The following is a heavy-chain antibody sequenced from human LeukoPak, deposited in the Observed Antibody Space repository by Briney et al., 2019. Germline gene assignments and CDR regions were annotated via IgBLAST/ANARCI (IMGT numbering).Heavy chain of an antibody. CDR3: ARDPCSGGSCHDAFDI. CDR2: ISTYNGNT. D-gene: IGHD2-15*01. V-gene: IGHV1-18*01. J-gene: IGHJ3*02. Sequence: ASVKVSCKVSGYTLTELSMHWVRQAPGQGLEWMGWISTYNGNTNSAQKLQGRVTMTTDTSTSTAHMELRSLRSDDTAVYYCARDPCSGGSCHDAFDIWGQGTTVTVSS. CDR1: GYTLTELS.